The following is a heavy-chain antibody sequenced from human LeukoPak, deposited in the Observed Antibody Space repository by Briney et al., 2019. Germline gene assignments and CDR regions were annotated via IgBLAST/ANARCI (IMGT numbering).Heavy chain of an antibody. CDR1: GFTFSSYG. V-gene: IGHV3-33*01. CDR2: IWYDGSNK. Sequence: PGRSLGLSCAASGFTFSSYGMHWVRQAPGKGLEWVAVIWYDGSNKYYADSVKGRFTISRDNSKNTLYLQMNSLRAEDTAVYYCARVGIAAALDYWGQGTLVTVSS. J-gene: IGHJ4*02. CDR3: ARVGIAAALDY. D-gene: IGHD6-13*01.